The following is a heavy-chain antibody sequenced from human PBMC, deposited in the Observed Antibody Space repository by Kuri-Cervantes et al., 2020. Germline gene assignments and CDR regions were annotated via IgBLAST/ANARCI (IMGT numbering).Heavy chain of an antibody. Sequence: GGSLRLSCAASGLTVSSNYMSWVRQAPGKGLEWVSIIYSGGSTCYADSVKGRFTISRDNSKNTLYLQMNSLRAEDTAVYYCARDLEDYYYGMDVWGQGTTVTVSS. CDR3: ARDLEDYYYGMDV. D-gene: IGHD1-1*01. CDR2: IYSGGST. V-gene: IGHV3-66*01. J-gene: IGHJ6*02. CDR1: GLTVSSNY.